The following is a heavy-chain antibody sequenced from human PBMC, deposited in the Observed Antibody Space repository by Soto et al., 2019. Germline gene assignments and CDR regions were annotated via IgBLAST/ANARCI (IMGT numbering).Heavy chain of an antibody. CDR2: IVVGSGNT. CDR3: ARTPPMDSGDKYYFDF. J-gene: IGHJ4*02. D-gene: IGHD3-16*01. CDR1: GFTFTSSA. V-gene: IGHV1-58*01. Sequence: SVKVSCKASGFTFTSSAVQWVRQARGQRLEWIGWIVVGSGNTNYAQKFQDRVTITRDESTSTVYMELSSLRSEDTAIYYCARTPPMDSGDKYYFDFWGQGALVTVSS.